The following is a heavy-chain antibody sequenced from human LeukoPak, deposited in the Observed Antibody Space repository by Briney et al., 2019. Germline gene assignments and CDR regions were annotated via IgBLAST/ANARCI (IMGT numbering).Heavy chain of an antibody. Sequence: SETLSLTCTVSGGSISSYYWSWIRQPPGKGLEWIGYIYYSGSTNYNPSLKSRVTISVDTSKNQFSLKLSSVTAADTAVYYCARHKLGVAVIDYWGQGTLVTVSS. D-gene: IGHD6-19*01. J-gene: IGHJ4*02. CDR1: GGSISSYY. V-gene: IGHV4-59*08. CDR3: ARHKLGVAVIDY. CDR2: IYYSGST.